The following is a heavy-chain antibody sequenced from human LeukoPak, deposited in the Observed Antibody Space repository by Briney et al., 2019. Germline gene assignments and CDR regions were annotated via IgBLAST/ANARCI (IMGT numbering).Heavy chain of an antibody. J-gene: IGHJ3*02. CDR1: GFTFTSSA. CDR3: AAGASPHDAFDI. D-gene: IGHD3-16*01. Sequence: GTSVNVSCKASGFTFTSSAMQWVRPARGQRLEWIGWIVVGSGNTNYAQKFQERVTITRDMSKSTAYMELSSLRSEDTAVYYCAAGASPHDAFDIWGQGTMVTVSS. V-gene: IGHV1-58*02. CDR2: IVVGSGNT.